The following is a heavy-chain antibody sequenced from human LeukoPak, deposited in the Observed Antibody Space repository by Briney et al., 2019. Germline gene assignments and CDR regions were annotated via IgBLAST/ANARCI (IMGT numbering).Heavy chain of an antibody. Sequence: ASETLSLTRALYGGSFSGYYWRWIRQPPGKGLECLGEINHSGSTNYNPSLKSRVTISVATSKNQFSLKLSSVTAADTAVYYCARGRPTVTNAIFDYWGQGTLVTVSS. J-gene: IGHJ4*02. V-gene: IGHV4-34*01. CDR2: INHSGST. CDR3: ARGRPTVTNAIFDY. D-gene: IGHD4-17*01. CDR1: GGSFSGYY.